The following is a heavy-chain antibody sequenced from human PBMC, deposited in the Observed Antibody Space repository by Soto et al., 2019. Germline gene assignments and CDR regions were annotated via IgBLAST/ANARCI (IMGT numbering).Heavy chain of an antibody. V-gene: IGHV1-69*01. CDR2: IIPISGTA. CDR3: ARSQGSSTSLEIYYYYYYGMDV. Sequence: QVQLVQSGAEVKKPGSSVKVSCKASGGTFSSYAISWVRQAPGQGLEWMGGIIPISGTANYAQKFQGRVTMTAHESTSTAYMELSSLRSEDTAVYSCARSQGSSTSLEIYYYYYYGMDVWGQGTTVTVSS. CDR1: GGTFSSYA. J-gene: IGHJ6*02. D-gene: IGHD2-2*01.